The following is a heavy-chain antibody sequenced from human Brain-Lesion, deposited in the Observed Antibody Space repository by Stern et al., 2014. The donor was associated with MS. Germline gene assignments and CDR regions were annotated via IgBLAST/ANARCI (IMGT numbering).Heavy chain of an antibody. J-gene: IGHJ4*02. Sequence: QVQLVESGAEVKKPGASLKVSCKVSGYTLTEFSMHWVRQAPRKGLEWMGGFDPEDGETIYAQKFQGRVTMTEDTSTDTAYMELSSLRSEDTAVYYCATLSPGAGGNYYRHFDYWGQGTLVTVSS. V-gene: IGHV1-24*01. CDR2: FDPEDGET. D-gene: IGHD1-26*01. CDR3: ATLSPGAGGNYYRHFDY. CDR1: GYTLTEFS.